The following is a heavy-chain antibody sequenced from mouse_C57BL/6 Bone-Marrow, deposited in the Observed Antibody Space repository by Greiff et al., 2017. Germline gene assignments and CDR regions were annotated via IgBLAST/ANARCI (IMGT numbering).Heavy chain of an antibody. CDR2: ISSGGDYI. CDR3: TRGPPCGYYAMDY. Sequence: EVQLQESGEGLVKPGGSLKLSCAASGFTFSSYAMSWVRQTPEKRLEWVAYISSGGDYIYYADTVKGRFTISRDNARNTLYLQMISLKSEDTAMYYCTRGPPCGYYAMDYWGQGTSVTVSS. J-gene: IGHJ4*01. V-gene: IGHV5-9-1*02. CDR1: GFTFSSYA.